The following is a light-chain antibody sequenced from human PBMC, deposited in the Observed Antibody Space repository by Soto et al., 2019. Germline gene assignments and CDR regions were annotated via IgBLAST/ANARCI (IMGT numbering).Light chain of an antibody. V-gene: IGLV2-23*01. Sequence: QSVLTQPASVSGSRGQSITISCTGTSSDVGSYNLVSWYQQHPGKAPKLMIYEGSKRPSGVSNRFSGSKSGNTASLTISGLQAEDEADYYCCSYAGSSLYVFGTGTKLTVL. CDR3: CSYAGSSLYV. CDR1: SSDVGSYNL. CDR2: EGS. J-gene: IGLJ1*01.